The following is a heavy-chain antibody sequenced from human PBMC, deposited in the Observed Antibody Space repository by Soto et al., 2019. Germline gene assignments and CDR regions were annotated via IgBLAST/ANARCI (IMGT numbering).Heavy chain of an antibody. V-gene: IGHV1-18*01. CDR1: GYTFTNYG. Sequence: QVQLVQSGAEVKKPGASVKVSCKASGYTFTNYGISWVRQAPGQGLEWVGWISAYNGNTNYAQKLQGRVTLTTNTSTRTAYMEVRSLRSDDTAVYYCAKTIGNDYWGQGTLVTVSS. CDR3: AKTIGNDY. D-gene: IGHD1-1*01. J-gene: IGHJ4*02. CDR2: ISAYNGNT.